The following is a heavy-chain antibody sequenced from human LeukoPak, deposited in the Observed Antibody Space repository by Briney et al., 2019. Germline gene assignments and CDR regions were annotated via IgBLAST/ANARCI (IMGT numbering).Heavy chain of an antibody. D-gene: IGHD3-10*01. CDR2: ISSSGSTI. CDR1: GFTFSSYE. CDR3: AKVGFGELWARSDYYYYYMDV. J-gene: IGHJ6*03. V-gene: IGHV3-48*03. Sequence: TGGSLRLPCAASGFTFSSYEMNWVRQAPGKGLEWVSYISSSGSTIYYADSVKGRFTISRDNSNNTLYLQMNSLRAEDTAVYYCAKVGFGELWARSDYYYYYMDVWGKGTTVTISS.